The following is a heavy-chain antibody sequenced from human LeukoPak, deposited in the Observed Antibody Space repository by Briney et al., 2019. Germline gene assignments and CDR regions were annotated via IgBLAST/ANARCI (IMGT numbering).Heavy chain of an antibody. V-gene: IGHV3-33*01. J-gene: IGHJ5*02. Sequence: GSLELSFAAAGIPFNSYGMDWVRPAPSKGVEWGAVILYDGSNKYYADSVKGRFTISRDNSKNTLYLQMNSLRAEDTAVYYCARDLYCSSTSCLNWFDPWGQGTLVTVSS. CDR2: ILYDGSNK. CDR1: GIPFNSYG. D-gene: IGHD2-2*01. CDR3: ARDLYCSSTSCLNWFDP.